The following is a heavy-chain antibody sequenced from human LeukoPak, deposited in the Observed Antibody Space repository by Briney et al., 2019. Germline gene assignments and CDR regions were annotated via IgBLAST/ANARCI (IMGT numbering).Heavy chain of an antibody. J-gene: IGHJ5*02. Sequence: GASVTVSCKASGYTFTSYAMHWVRQAPGQRLEWMGWINAGNGNTKYSQKFQGRVTITADESTSTAYMELSSLRSEDTAVYYCARERLPDYYDSSAYRPFDPWGQGTLVTVSS. CDR2: INAGNGNT. CDR1: GYTFTSYA. V-gene: IGHV1-3*01. CDR3: ARERLPDYYDSSAYRPFDP. D-gene: IGHD3-22*01.